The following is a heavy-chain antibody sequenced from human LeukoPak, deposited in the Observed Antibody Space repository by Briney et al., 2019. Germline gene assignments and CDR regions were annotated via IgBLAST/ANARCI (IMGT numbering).Heavy chain of an antibody. Sequence: GGSLRLSCVTSGFTFSDYFMNWIRQAPGKGPEWLSFINSDGNNIYYRDSVKGRFTISRDNAKKTLYLEMNNLRVDDTAIYYCATSRVFDFWGREPLSPSPQ. V-gene: IGHV3-11*04. CDR2: INSDGNNI. CDR3: ATSRVFDF. J-gene: IGHJ4*02. CDR1: GFTFSDYF.